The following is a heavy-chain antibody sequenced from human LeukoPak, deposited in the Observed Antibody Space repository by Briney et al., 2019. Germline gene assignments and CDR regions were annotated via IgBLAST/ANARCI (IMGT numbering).Heavy chain of an antibody. CDR1: GGSISSYY. D-gene: IGHD3-10*01. Sequence: RTSETLSLTCTVSGGSISSYYWSWIRQPPGKGLEWIGYIYYSGSTNYNPSLKSRVTISVDTSKNQFSLKLSSVTAADTAVYYCARGLVTMVRGVVLMYFDYWGQGTLVTVSS. V-gene: IGHV4-59*01. CDR3: ARGLVTMVRGVVLMYFDY. CDR2: IYYSGST. J-gene: IGHJ4*02.